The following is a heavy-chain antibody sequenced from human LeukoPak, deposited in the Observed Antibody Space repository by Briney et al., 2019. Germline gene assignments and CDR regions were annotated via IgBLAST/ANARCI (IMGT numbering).Heavy chain of an antibody. CDR3: AKAKFGGCSGGSCHQYYFDY. J-gene: IGHJ4*02. D-gene: IGHD2-15*01. CDR2: ISWNSGSI. CDR1: GFTFDDYA. Sequence: GGSLRLSCAASGFTFDDYAMHWLRQAPGKGLEGFSGISWNSGSIGYADSVKGRFTISRDNAKNSLYLQMNSLRAEDTALYYCAKAKFGGCSGGSCHQYYFDYWGQGTLVTVSS. V-gene: IGHV3-9*01.